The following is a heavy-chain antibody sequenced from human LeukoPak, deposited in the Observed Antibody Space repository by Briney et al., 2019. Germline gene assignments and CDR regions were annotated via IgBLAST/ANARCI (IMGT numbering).Heavy chain of an antibody. D-gene: IGHD3-10*01. V-gene: IGHV3-53*01. CDR1: GFTVSNNY. J-gene: IGHJ4*02. CDR3: ASGGLGARKYYSDPFHY. Sequence: GGSLRLSCAASGFTVSNNYMSWVRQAPGKGLEGVSIIHSAGATYYADSVRGRFTIDRDSSKNTVSLHMNSLRAKDTAIYYCASGGLGARKYYSDPFHYWGQGTLVTVSS. CDR2: IHSAGAT.